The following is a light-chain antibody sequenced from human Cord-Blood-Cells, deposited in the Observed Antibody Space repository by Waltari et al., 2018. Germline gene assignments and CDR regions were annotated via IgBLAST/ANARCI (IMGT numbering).Light chain of an antibody. J-gene: IGKJ3*01. CDR1: QSVSSY. CDR3: QQRSNWPLVT. V-gene: IGKV3-11*01. Sequence: EIVLTQSPATLSLSPGERATLSCRASQSVSSYLAWYQQNPGQAPRLLIYDASNRATGIPARFSGSGSGTDFTLTISSLEPEEFAVYYCQQRSNWPLVTFGPGTKVDIK. CDR2: DAS.